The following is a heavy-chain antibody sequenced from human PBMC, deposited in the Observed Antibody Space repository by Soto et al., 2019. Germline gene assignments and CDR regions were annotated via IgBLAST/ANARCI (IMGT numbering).Heavy chain of an antibody. D-gene: IGHD3-16*01. CDR3: TVGGAGHPFDY. CDR2: IHYSGST. V-gene: IGHV4-59*11. CDR1: VVSITSHY. J-gene: IGHJ4*01. Sequence: QVQLQESGPGLVKPSETLSLTCTVYVVSITSHYWTWIRQPPGKGLEWIGNIHYSGSTNYSPSLNGLVIKSVDTSENQSTLKLSSVTTADTAVYYCTVGGAGHPFDYWGHGTLVTVSS.